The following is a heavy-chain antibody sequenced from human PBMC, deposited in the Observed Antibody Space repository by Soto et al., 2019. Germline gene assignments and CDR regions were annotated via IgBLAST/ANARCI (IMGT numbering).Heavy chain of an antibody. Sequence: GESLKISCKGSGYSFTSYWIGWLRQMPGKGLEWMGIIYPGDSDTRYSPSSQGQVTISADKSISTAYLQWSSLKASDTAMYYCARLGTAYSSSSNYYYYGMDVWGQGTTVTVSS. CDR1: GYSFTSYW. CDR2: IYPGDSDT. CDR3: ARLGTAYSSSSNYYYYGMDV. V-gene: IGHV5-51*01. J-gene: IGHJ6*02. D-gene: IGHD6-6*01.